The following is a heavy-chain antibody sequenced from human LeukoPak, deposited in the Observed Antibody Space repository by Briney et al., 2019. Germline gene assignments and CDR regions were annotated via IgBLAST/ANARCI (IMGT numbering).Heavy chain of an antibody. Sequence: PGGSLRLSCAASGFTFSSYSMNWVRQAPGKGLEWVSSISSSSSYIYYADSVKGRFTISRDNAKNSLYLQMNSLRAEDTAVYYCAREAREATIFGVAAPPEWGRGTLVTVSS. CDR3: AREAREATIFGVAAPPE. CDR2: ISSSSSYI. V-gene: IGHV3-21*01. J-gene: IGHJ4*02. CDR1: GFTFSSYS. D-gene: IGHD3-3*01.